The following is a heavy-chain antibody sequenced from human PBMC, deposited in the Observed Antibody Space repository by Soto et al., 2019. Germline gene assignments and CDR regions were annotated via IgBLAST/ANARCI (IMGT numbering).Heavy chain of an antibody. CDR1: GFTFSRYW. Sequence: DVQLVESGGGLVQPGESLRLSCAASGFTFSRYWVTWVRQAPGKGLEWVGNIKEDGSKEYYGDSVRGRFIISRDNAKNSLFLQMNSLRAEDTAVYYCVRDHDSWGQGTLVTVSS. CDR3: VRDHDS. CDR2: IKEDGSKE. V-gene: IGHV3-7*04. J-gene: IGHJ4*02.